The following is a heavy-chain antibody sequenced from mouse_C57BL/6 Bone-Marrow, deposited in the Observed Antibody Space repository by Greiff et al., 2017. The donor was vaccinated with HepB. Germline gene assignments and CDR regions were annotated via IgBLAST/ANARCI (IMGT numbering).Heavy chain of an antibody. V-gene: IGHV1-82*01. CDR2: IYPGDGDT. D-gene: IGHD4-1*01. CDR3: ARSAGTGAMDY. CDR1: GYAFSSSW. J-gene: IGHJ4*01. Sequence: VQLQQSGPELVKPGASVKISCKASGYAFSSSWMNWVKQRPGKGLEWIGRIYPGDGDTNYNGKFKGKATLTADKSSSTAYMQLSSLTSEDSAVYFCARSAGTGAMDYWGQGTSVTLSS.